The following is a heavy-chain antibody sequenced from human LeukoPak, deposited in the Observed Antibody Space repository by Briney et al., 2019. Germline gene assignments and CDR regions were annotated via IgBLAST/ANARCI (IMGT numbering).Heavy chain of an antibody. CDR3: ARRLMYYYDTSGYDVAFDI. J-gene: IGHJ3*02. CDR1: GYTFTSYW. D-gene: IGHD3-22*01. Sequence: GESLKISCKGFGYTFTSYWIGWVRQMPGKGLEWMGIIYPDDSDITYSPSFQGQGIISADKSISTAYLQWNSLKASDTAMYYCARRLMYYYDTSGYDVAFDIWGQGTMVTVSS. V-gene: IGHV5-51*01. CDR2: IYPDDSDI.